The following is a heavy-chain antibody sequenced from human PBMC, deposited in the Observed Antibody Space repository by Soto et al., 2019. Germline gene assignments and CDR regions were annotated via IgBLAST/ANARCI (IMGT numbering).Heavy chain of an antibody. D-gene: IGHD2-21*01. CDR1: GFLFSNFN. Sequence: PGGSLRLSCAASGFLFSNFNMHWVRQAPGKGLGWVSSISSSSSYIYYADSVKGRFTISRDNAKNSLYLQMNSLRAEDTAVYYCARIAPQASWGQGTLVTVSS. V-gene: IGHV3-21*01. CDR2: ISSSSSYI. CDR3: ARIAPQAS. J-gene: IGHJ1*01.